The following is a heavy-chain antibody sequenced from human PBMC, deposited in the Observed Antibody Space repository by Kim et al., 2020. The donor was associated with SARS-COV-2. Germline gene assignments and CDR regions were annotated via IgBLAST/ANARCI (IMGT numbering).Heavy chain of an antibody. V-gene: IGHV3-30*18. CDR1: GFIFSSYG. CDR2: ISYDGSNT. Sequence: GGSLRLSCAASGFIFSSYGLHWVRQASGKGLEWVTVISYDGSNTYYADSVRGRFTISRDNSKNTVYLQMNSLRAEDTAVYYCAKDKGDYYYYGMEVWGQGTTVTVSS. CDR3: AKDKGDYYYYGMEV. J-gene: IGHJ6*02.